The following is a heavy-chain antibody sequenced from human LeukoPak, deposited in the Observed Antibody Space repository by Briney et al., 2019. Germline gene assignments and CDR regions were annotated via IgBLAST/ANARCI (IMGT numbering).Heavy chain of an antibody. V-gene: IGHV4-59*01. J-gene: IGHJ3*02. CDR3: ARGKYSAKYGSGSYYNRNGAFDI. Sequence: SETLPLTCTVSGGSISSYYWSWIRQPPGKGLEWIGYIYYSGSTNYNPSLKSRVTIPVDTSKNQFPLKLSSVTAADTAVYYCARGKYSAKYGSGSYYNRNGAFDIWGQGTMVTVSS. CDR1: GGSISSYY. D-gene: IGHD3-10*01. CDR2: IYYSGST.